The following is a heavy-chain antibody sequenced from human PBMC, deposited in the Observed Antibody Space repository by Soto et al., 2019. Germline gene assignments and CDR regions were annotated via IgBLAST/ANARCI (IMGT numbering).Heavy chain of an antibody. Sequence: QVQLQESGPGLVKPSETLSLTCTVSGGSINSYYWSWIRQPPGKGLEWIGYIYYSGSTNYNPSLTSRVTISLDTSKNQFSLTLSSVTAADTAVYYCARLYGLDAFDIWGQGTMVTVSS. CDR1: GGSINSYY. CDR3: ARLYGLDAFDI. V-gene: IGHV4-59*08. J-gene: IGHJ3*02. D-gene: IGHD3-16*02. CDR2: IYYSGST.